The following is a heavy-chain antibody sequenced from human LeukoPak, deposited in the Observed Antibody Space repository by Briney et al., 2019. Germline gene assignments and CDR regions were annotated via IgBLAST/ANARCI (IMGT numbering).Heavy chain of an antibody. J-gene: IGHJ4*02. CDR1: GYTFTSYD. V-gene: IGHV1-8*01. Sequence: ASVKVSCKASGYTFTSYDINWVRQATGQGLEWMGWMNPNSGNTGYAQKFQGRVTMTRNTSISTAYMELSSLKASDTAMYYCARLSYSGYPFDYWGQGTLVTVSS. CDR3: ARLSYSGYPFDY. D-gene: IGHD5-12*01. CDR2: MNPNSGNT.